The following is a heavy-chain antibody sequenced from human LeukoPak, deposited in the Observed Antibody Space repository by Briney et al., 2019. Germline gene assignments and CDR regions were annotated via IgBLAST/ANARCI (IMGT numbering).Heavy chain of an antibody. CDR2: IWYDGSNK. CDR1: GFTFSGYG. V-gene: IGHV3-33*01. Sequence: GGSLRLSCAASGFTFSGYGMHWVRQAPGKGLEWVAVIWYDGSNKYYADSVKGRFTISRGNSKNTLYLQMNSLRAEDTAVYYCARDKTNLQFDYWGQGTLVTVSS. J-gene: IGHJ4*02. CDR3: ARDKTNLQFDY. D-gene: IGHD5-24*01.